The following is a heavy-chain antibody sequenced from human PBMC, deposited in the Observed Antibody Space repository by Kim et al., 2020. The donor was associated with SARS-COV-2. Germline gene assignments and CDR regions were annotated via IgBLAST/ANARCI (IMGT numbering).Heavy chain of an antibody. CDR3: AAVPGDPHYYSSYFMDV. D-gene: IGHD2-21*02. J-gene: IGHJ6*03. Sequence: VKGRFTISSDNAKNTLYLQMSSLSAEDTAVYYCAAVPGDPHYYSSYFMDVWGKGTTVIVSS. V-gene: IGHV3-74*01.